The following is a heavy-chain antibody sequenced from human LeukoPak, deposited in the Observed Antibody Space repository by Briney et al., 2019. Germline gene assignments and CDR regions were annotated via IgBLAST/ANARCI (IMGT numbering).Heavy chain of an antibody. CDR2: IYYSGST. Sequence: PSETLSLXCTVSGSSISSGGYYWGWIRQPPGKGLEWIGSIYYSGSTYYNPSLKSRVTILVDTPKNQFSLKLSSVTAADTAVYYCASPGGGPTDYWGQGTLVTVSS. J-gene: IGHJ4*02. V-gene: IGHV4-39*01. D-gene: IGHD3-16*01. CDR1: GSSISSGGYY. CDR3: ASPGGGPTDY.